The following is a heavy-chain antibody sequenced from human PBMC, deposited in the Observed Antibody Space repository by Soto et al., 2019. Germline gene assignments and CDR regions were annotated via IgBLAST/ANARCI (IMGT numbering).Heavy chain of an antibody. V-gene: IGHV4-59*01. CDR1: GGSISSYY. CDR3: ARGPTFDWLLYYFDY. CDR2: IYYSGST. J-gene: IGHJ4*02. D-gene: IGHD3-9*01. Sequence: NPSETLSLTCTVSGGSISSYYWSWIRQPPGKGLEWIGYIYYSGSTNYNPSLKSRVTISVDTSKNQFSLKLSSVTAADTAVYYCARGPTFDWLLYYFDYWGQGTLVTVSS.